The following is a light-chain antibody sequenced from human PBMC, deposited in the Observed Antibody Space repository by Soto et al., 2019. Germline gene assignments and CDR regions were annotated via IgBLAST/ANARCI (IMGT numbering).Light chain of an antibody. J-gene: IGKJ3*01. CDR3: QQRSNWPPFT. Sequence: EIVLTQSPGTLSLSPGERATLSCRASQSVSNREIAWYQQIPGQAPRLLIYDASNRATGIPARFSGSGSGTDFTLTISSLEPEDFAVYYCQQRSNWPPFTFGPGTKVDIK. CDR2: DAS. CDR1: QSVSNRE. V-gene: IGKV3-11*01.